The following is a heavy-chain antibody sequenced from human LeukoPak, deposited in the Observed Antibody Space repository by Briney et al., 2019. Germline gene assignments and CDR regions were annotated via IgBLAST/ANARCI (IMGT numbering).Heavy chain of an antibody. J-gene: IGHJ1*01. CDR2: IYSGGST. CDR1: GFSVSNNY. V-gene: IGHV3-66*01. D-gene: IGHD2-15*01. CDR3: ASDSYSPEYFQH. Sequence: PGGSLILSCAASGFSVSNNYMSWVRQAPGKGLEWVSVIYSGGSTFCADSVKGRFTISRDNSKNTLYLQMNSLRAEDTAVYYCASDSYSPEYFQHWGQGTLVTVSS.